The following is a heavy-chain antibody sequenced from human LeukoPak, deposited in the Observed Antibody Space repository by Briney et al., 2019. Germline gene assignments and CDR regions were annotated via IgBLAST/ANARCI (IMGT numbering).Heavy chain of an antibody. CDR3: ARDGVAGGFDY. CDR2: IYYSGST. V-gene: IGHV4-34*11. CDR1: GGSFSGYY. Sequence: SETLSLTCAVYGGSFSGYYWSWIRQPPGKGLEWIGYIYYSGSTNYNPSLQSRVTISVDTSKNQFSLNLSSVTAADTAVYYCARDGVAGGFDYWGQGILVTVSS. J-gene: IGHJ4*02. D-gene: IGHD6-19*01.